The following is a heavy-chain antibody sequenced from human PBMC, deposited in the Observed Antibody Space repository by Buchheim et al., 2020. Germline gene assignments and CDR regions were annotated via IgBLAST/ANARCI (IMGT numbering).Heavy chain of an antibody. Sequence: QVQLVESGGGVVQPGRSLRLSCAASGFTFSSYAMHWVRQAPGKGLEWVTFISYDGKNEHYADSVKGRFTISRDNSKNTLYLQMNSLRVEDTAVYYCARDYCSTTSCYTMSWFDPWGQGTL. CDR1: GFTFSSYA. CDR2: ISYDGKNE. J-gene: IGHJ5*02. D-gene: IGHD2-2*02. CDR3: ARDYCSTTSCYTMSWFDP. V-gene: IGHV3-30*04.